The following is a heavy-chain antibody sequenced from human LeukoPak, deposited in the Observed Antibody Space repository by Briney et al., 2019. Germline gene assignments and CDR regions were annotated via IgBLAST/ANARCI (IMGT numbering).Heavy chain of an antibody. J-gene: IGHJ4*02. Sequence: PGGSLRLSCAASGFTFSSYAMSWVRQAPGKGLEWVSVIYSGGSPFYADSVKGRFTISRDNSKNTVYLQMNNLRVEDTAVYYCARGRQCDVWGQGTLVTVSS. V-gene: IGHV3-53*01. CDR3: ARGRQCDV. CDR2: IYSGGSP. D-gene: IGHD2-21*02. CDR1: GFTFSSYA.